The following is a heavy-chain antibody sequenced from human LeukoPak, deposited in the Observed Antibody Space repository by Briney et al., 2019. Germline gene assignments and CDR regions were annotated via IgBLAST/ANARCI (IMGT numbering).Heavy chain of an antibody. CDR2: IYYSGST. CDR1: GGSISSYY. J-gene: IGHJ3*02. D-gene: IGHD2-15*01. Sequence: SETLSLTCTVSGGSISSYYWSWIRQPPGKGLEWIGYIYYSGSTNYNPSLKSRVTISVDTSKNQFSLKLSSVTPADTAVYYCARVHTPDIVVVVAATPGAFDIWGQGTMVTVSS. CDR3: ARVHTPDIVVVVAATPGAFDI. V-gene: IGHV4-59*01.